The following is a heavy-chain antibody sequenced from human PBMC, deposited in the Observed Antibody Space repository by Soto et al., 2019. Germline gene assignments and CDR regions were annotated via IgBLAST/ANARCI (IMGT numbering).Heavy chain of an antibody. CDR3: ARLLAATEKKAFDI. D-gene: IGHD6-13*01. Sequence: QLQLQESGPGLVKPSETLSLTCTVSGGSISSSSYYWGWIRQPPGKGLEWIGSIYYSGSTYYNLSLKSRVTIAVDTSKNQFSLKLSSVTAADTAVYYCARLLAATEKKAFDIWGQGTMVTVSS. CDR1: GGSISSSSYY. J-gene: IGHJ3*02. V-gene: IGHV4-39*01. CDR2: IYYSGST.